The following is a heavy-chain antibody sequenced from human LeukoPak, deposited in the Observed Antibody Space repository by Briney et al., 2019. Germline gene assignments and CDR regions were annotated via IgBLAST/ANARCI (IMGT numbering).Heavy chain of an antibody. J-gene: IGHJ5*02. Sequence: PSETLSLACSVSGASIRSYYWSLIRQPPEKGLEWIGYIYHTGSTNYSPSLNSRVTMSVDTSKNEFSLKLSSVTAADTAVYYCARQSRLVIFGVANHWFDPWSQGTLVTVSS. CDR1: GASIRSYY. CDR3: ARQSRLVIFGVANHWFDP. CDR2: IYHTGST. V-gene: IGHV4-59*08. D-gene: IGHD3-3*01.